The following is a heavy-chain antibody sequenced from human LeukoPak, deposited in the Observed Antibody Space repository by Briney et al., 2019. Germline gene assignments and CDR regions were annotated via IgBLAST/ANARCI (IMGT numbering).Heavy chain of an antibody. Sequence: GGSLRLSCAASGFTFSSYAMHWVRQAPGKGLEWVAVISYDGSNKYYADSVKGRLTISRDNSKNTLYLQMNSLRAEDTAVYYCARVPETWGYYFDYWGQGTLVTVSS. CDR3: ARVPETWGYYFDY. D-gene: IGHD7-27*01. CDR1: GFTFSSYA. J-gene: IGHJ4*02. CDR2: ISYDGSNK. V-gene: IGHV3-30-3*01.